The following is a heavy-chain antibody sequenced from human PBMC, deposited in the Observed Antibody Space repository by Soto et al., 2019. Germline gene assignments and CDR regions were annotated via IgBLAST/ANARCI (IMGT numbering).Heavy chain of an antibody. CDR3: ARLQYYYGEGSRNWFDP. CDR1: GGTFSSYA. D-gene: IGHD3-10*01. J-gene: IGHJ5*02. CDR2: IIPIFGTA. V-gene: IGHV1-69*01. Sequence: QVQLVQSGAEVKKPGSSVKVSCKASGGTFSSYAISWVRQAPGQGLEWMGGIIPIFGTANYAQKFQGRVTINAEESTSTASMELSSLRSEETAVYDCARLQYYYGEGSRNWFDPWGQGTLVTVSS.